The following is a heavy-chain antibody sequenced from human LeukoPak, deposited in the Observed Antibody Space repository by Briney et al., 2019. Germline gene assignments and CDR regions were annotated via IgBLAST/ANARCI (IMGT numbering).Heavy chain of an antibody. J-gene: IGHJ4*02. Sequence: GGSLRLSCAASGFTFSSYAMSWVRQAPGKGLEWVSAISGSGGSTYYADSVKGRFTISRDNSKNTLYLQMNSLRAEDTAVYYCAKASNYGSGSYYPRGVDYWGQGTLVAVSS. V-gene: IGHV3-23*01. D-gene: IGHD3-10*01. CDR2: ISGSGGST. CDR1: GFTFSSYA. CDR3: AKASNYGSGSYYPRGVDY.